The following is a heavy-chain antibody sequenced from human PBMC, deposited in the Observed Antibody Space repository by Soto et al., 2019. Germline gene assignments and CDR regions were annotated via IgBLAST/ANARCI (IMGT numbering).Heavy chain of an antibody. V-gene: IGHV3-23*01. CDR2: FSSGGGGT. J-gene: IGHJ4*02. CDR1: GFTFSNYS. CDR3: TKANRYCSGANCFTFDY. Sequence: EVQLLESGGGLLQPGGSLRLSCTASGFTFSNYSMSWVRQAPGKGLEWVSIFSSGGGGTYYADSVKGRFTISRDNSKNTLSMQMNSLRAEDTAVYYCTKANRYCSGANCFTFDYWGLGTLVTVSS. D-gene: IGHD2-15*01.